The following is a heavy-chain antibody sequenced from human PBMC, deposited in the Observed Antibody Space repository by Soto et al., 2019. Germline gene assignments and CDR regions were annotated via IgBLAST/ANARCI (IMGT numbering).Heavy chain of an antibody. J-gene: IGHJ4*02. CDR3: AKDKGRAAAGIFDY. CDR2: ISWNSGSI. V-gene: IGHV3-9*01. D-gene: IGHD6-13*01. CDR1: GFTFDDYA. Sequence: GWSLRLSCASSGFTFDDYAMHWVRQAPGKGLEWVSGISWNSGSIGYADSVKGRFTISRDNAKNSLYLQMNSLRAEDTALYYCAKDKGRAAAGIFDYWGQGTLVTVSS.